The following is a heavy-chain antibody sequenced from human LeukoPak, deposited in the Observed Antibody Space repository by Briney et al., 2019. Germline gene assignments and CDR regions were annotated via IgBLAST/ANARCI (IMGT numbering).Heavy chain of an antibody. V-gene: IGHV5-51*01. CDR3: ARERDSGIVGATHFDY. J-gene: IGHJ4*02. D-gene: IGHD1-26*01. CDR1: GYNFTNYW. Sequence: GESLKISCKASGYNFTNYWIGWVRQMPGKGLEWMGIIYPGDSDTRYSPSFQGQVTISADKSISTAYLQWSSLKASDTAMYYCARERDSGIVGATHFDYWGQGTLVTVSS. CDR2: IYPGDSDT.